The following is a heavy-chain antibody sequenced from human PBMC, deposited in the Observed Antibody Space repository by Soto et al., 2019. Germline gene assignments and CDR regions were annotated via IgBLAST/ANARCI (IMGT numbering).Heavy chain of an antibody. Sequence: QVQLLQSGAEVKKPGASVKVSCKASGYKFTTYGITWVRQAPGQGLEWLGGISTYNGNTDYAQNLQDRVTMTTETSTSTADWEVRSMSADDTAVYICARGLGTNGLDVWGQGTTVTGSS. V-gene: IGHV1-18*04. J-gene: IGHJ6*02. CDR2: ISTYNGNT. D-gene: IGHD7-27*01. CDR3: ARGLGTNGLDV. CDR1: GYKFTTYG.